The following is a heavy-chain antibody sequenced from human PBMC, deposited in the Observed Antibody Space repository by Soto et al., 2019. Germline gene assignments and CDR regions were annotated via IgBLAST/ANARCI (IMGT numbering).Heavy chain of an antibody. V-gene: IGHV1-58*02. CDR1: GYTFTSYY. J-gene: IGHJ5*02. Sequence: GASVKVSCKASGYTFTSYYMHWVRQAPGQGLEWIGMINVGSGNTNYAQKFQERVTITRDMSTSTAYMELSSLRSEDTAVYYCAASVDLSFDPWGQGTLVTVSS. CDR3: AASVDLSFDP. CDR2: INVGSGNT.